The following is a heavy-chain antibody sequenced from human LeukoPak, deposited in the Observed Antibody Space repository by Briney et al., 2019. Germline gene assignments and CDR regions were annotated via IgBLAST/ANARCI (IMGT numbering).Heavy chain of an antibody. V-gene: IGHV3-23*01. J-gene: IGHJ4*02. D-gene: IGHD3-10*01. CDR3: AKRGVVIRVFLVGFHKEAYYFDS. CDR1: GITLSNYG. Sequence: GSLRLSCAVSGITLSNYGMSWVRQAPGKGLEWVAGISGSGGGAQYADSVKGRFTISRDNAKNRLYLHMNSLRAEDTAMYFCAKRGVVIRVFLVGFHKEAYYFDSWGQGVLGTASS. CDR2: ISGSGGGA.